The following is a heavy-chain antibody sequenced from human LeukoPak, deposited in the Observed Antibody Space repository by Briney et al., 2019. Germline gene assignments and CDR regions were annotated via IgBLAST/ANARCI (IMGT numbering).Heavy chain of an antibody. V-gene: IGHV4-34*01. CDR2: INHSGST. CDR1: GGSFSGYY. J-gene: IGHJ4*02. CDR3: FFSSEKIEGGYNYIYFDY. D-gene: IGHD5-24*01. Sequence: SETLSLTCAVYGGSFSGYYWSWIRQPPGKGLEWIGEINHSGSTNYNPSLKSRVTISVDTSKNQFSLKLSSVTAADTAVCYCFFSSEKIEGGYNYIYFDYWGQGTLVTVSS.